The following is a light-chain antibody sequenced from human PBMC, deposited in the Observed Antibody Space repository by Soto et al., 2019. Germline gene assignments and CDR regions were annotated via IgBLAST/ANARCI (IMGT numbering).Light chain of an antibody. CDR2: DVT. CDR3: SSHSTSTTLV. V-gene: IGLV2-14*03. J-gene: IGLJ3*02. CDR1: SSDIGTYNY. Sequence: QSALTQPASVSGSPGQSITISCTGTSSDIGTYNYVSWYQQHLGKAPELIIYDVTNRPSGVSNRFSGSKSDNTASLTISGLQAEDEADYFCSSHSTSTTLVFGGGTKVTVL.